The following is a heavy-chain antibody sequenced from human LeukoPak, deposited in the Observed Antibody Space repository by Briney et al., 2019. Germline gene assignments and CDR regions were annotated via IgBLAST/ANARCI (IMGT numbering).Heavy chain of an antibody. J-gene: IGHJ4*02. CDR2: IDPSDSDT. Sequence: GESLQISCKGSGYSFTGYWITWVRQMPGKGLEWMGRIDPSDSDTNHSPSFQGHVTISADKSISTAYLQWSSLKASDTAMYYCARRYCSSGSCFADYWGQGTLVTVSS. V-gene: IGHV5-10-1*01. D-gene: IGHD2-15*01. CDR3: ARRYCSSGSCFADY. CDR1: GYSFTGYW.